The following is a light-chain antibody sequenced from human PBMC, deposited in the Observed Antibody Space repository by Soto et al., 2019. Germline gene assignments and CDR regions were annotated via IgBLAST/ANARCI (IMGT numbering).Light chain of an antibody. CDR3: KSYAGSNTYV. J-gene: IGLJ1*01. CDR2: EVV. Sequence: QSALTQPPSASGSPGQSVTISCTGTKSDIGVYDFVPWYQQHPGKAPRLIIYEVVQRPSGVPDRFSGSKSGNTASLTVSGLQAADEADYFCKSYAGSNTYVFGSGTKLTVL. CDR1: KSDIGVYDF. V-gene: IGLV2-8*01.